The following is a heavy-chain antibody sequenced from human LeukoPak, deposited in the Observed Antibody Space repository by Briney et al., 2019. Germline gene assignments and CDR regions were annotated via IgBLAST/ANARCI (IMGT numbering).Heavy chain of an antibody. CDR2: IIPIFGTA. Sequence: ASVKVSCKASGGTFSSYAISWVRQAPGQGLEWMGGIIPIFGTANYAQKFQGRVTITADESTSTAYMELSSLRSEDTAVYYCASRSSITGTTLRDYYYGMDVWGQGTTVTVSS. J-gene: IGHJ6*02. CDR1: GGTFSSYA. V-gene: IGHV1-69*13. CDR3: ASRSSITGTTLRDYYYGMDV. D-gene: IGHD1-7*01.